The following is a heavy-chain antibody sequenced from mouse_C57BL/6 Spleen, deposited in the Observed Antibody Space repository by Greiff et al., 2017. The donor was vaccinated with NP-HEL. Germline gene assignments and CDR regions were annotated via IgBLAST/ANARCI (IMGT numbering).Heavy chain of an antibody. CDR3: ARDDYHEGFAY. Sequence: EVQLVESGPELVKPGASVKMSCKASGYTFTDYNMHWVKQSHGKSLEWIGYINPNNGGTSYNQKFKGKATLTVNKSSSTAYMELRSLTSEDSAVYYCARDDYHEGFAYWGQGTLVTVSA. J-gene: IGHJ3*01. CDR2: INPNNGGT. D-gene: IGHD2-4*01. V-gene: IGHV1-22*01. CDR1: GYTFTDYN.